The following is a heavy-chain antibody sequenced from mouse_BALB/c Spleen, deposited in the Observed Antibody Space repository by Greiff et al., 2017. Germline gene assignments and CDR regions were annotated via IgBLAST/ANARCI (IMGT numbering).Heavy chain of an antibody. CDR3: ARKGIPYGSAFYWYFDV. J-gene: IGHJ1*01. CDR2: IHPSDSET. V-gene: IGHV1-61*01. Sequence: QVQLQQPGAELVRPGASVKLSCKASGYSFTSYWMNWVKQRPGQGLAWIGMIHPSDSETRLNQKFKDKATLTVDKSSSTAYMQLSSPTSEDSAVYYCARKGIPYGSAFYWYFDVWGAGTTVTVSS. D-gene: IGHD1-1*01. CDR1: GYSFTSYW.